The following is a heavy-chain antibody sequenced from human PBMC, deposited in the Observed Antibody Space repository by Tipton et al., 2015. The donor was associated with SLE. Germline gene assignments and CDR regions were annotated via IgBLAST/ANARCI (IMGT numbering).Heavy chain of an antibody. CDR2: IYYSGST. V-gene: IGHV4-61*05. J-gene: IGHJ4*02. CDR3: ARGNMKQWLADY. CDR1: GGSISSSSYY. D-gene: IGHD6-19*01. Sequence: TLSLTCTVSGGSISSSSYYWGWIRQPPGKGLEWIGYIYYSGSTNYNPSLKSRVTISVDTSKNQFSLKLSSVTAADTAVYYCARGNMKQWLADYWGQGTLVTVSS.